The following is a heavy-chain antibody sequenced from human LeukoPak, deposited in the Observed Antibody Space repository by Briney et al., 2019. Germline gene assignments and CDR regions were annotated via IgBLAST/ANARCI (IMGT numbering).Heavy chain of an antibody. D-gene: IGHD3-16*01. V-gene: IGHV3-23*01. CDR2: ISGSGGST. J-gene: IGHJ4*02. Sequence: GGSLRLSCAASGFTFSNNAMSWVRQAPGKGLEWVSAISGSGGSTYYTDSVKGRFSISRDNSKNTLYLQMNSLRAGDTAVYYCAKDPQGDWGQGTLVTVSS. CDR3: AKDPQGD. CDR1: GFTFSNNA.